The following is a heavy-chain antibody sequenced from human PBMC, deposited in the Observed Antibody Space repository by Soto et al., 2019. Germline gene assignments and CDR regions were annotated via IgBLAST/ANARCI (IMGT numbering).Heavy chain of an antibody. J-gene: IGHJ4*02. CDR2: IIPIFGTA. CDR1: GGTFSSYA. V-gene: IGHV1-69*12. CDR3: ARGVHRIAARYALDY. D-gene: IGHD6-6*01. Sequence: QVQLVQSGAEVKKPGSSVKVSCKASGGTFSSYAISWVRQAXXQGLEWMGGIIPIFGTANYAQKFQGRVTITADESTSTAYMELSSLRSEDTAVYYCARGVHRIAARYALDYWGQGTLVTVSS.